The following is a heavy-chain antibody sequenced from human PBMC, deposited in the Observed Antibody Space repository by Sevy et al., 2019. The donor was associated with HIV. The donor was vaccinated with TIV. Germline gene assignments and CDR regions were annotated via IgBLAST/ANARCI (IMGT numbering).Heavy chain of an antibody. CDR3: AKGGGSGSYPPTNYFYYYYYMDV. CDR1: GFTFSSYG. J-gene: IGHJ6*03. Sequence: GESLRLSCAASGFTFSSYGMHWVRQAPGKGLEWVAVISYDGSNKYYADSVKGRFTISRDNSKNTLYLQMNSLRAEDTAVYYFAKGGGSGSYPPTNYFYYYYYMDVWGKGTTVTVSS. D-gene: IGHD3-10*01. CDR2: ISYDGSNK. V-gene: IGHV3-30*18.